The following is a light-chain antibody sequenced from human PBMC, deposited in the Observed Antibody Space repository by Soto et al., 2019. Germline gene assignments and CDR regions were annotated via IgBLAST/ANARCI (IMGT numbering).Light chain of an antibody. CDR2: GAS. J-gene: IGKJ2*01. Sequence: IVLTQSPGTLSLSPGERATLSCRASQSVSDSYLAWYQQKPGQTPRLLIYGASSRATGIPDRFSGSGSGTDFTLTISRLEPEDFAVYYCQQYGTSPYAFGQGTKLEI. V-gene: IGKV3-20*01. CDR1: QSVSDSY. CDR3: QQYGTSPYA.